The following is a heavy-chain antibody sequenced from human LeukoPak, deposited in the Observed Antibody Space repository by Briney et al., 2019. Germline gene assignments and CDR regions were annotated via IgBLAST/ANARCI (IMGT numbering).Heavy chain of an antibody. CDR1: GFTFSSYS. CDR2: ISSSSSYI. J-gene: IGHJ4*02. D-gene: IGHD3-22*01. Sequence: GGSLRPSCAASGFTFSSYSMNWVRQAPGKGLEWVSSISSSSSYIYYADSVKGRFTISRDNAKNSLYLQMNSLRAEDTAVYYRARSVTDSSGYYSGGIDYWGQGTLVTVSS. V-gene: IGHV3-21*01. CDR3: ARSVTDSSGYYSGGIDY.